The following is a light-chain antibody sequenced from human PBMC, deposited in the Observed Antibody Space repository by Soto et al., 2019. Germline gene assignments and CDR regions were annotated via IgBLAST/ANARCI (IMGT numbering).Light chain of an antibody. CDR3: QQYYTSPFT. CDR2: GAS. J-gene: IGKJ2*01. Sequence: EIVLTQSPGTLSLSPGERATLSCRASRSVSSSYLAWYQQKPGQAPRLLIYGASVRAPGIPDRFSGSGSGTGFTLTISRLEPQDFAVYFCQQYYTSPFTFGQGANLEIK. CDR1: RSVSSSY. V-gene: IGKV3-20*01.